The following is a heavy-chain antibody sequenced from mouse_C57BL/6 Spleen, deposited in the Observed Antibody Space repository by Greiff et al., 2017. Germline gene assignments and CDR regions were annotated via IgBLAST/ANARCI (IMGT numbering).Heavy chain of an antibody. CDR1: GYTFTSYG. CDR3: ARMGNYPYFDY. J-gene: IGHJ2*01. D-gene: IGHD2-1*01. CDR2: IYPRSGNT. V-gene: IGHV1-81*01. Sequence: VKLMESGAELARPGASVKLSCKASGYTFTSYGISWVKQRTGQGLEWIGEIYPRSGNTYYNEKFKGKATLTADKSSSTAYMELRSLTSEDSAVYFCARMGNYPYFDYWGQGTTLTVSS.